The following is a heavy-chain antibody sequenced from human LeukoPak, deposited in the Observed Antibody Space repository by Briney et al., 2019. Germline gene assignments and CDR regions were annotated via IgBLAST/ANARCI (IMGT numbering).Heavy chain of an antibody. CDR2: IKQDGSEK. CDR1: GFTFSSYW. J-gene: IGHJ4*02. Sequence: PGGSLRLSCAASGFTFSSYWMSWVRQAPGKGLEWVANIKQDGSEKYYVGSVKGRFTISRDNAKNSLYLQMNSLRAEDTAVYYCARDVVEAAAVYWGQGTLVTVSS. V-gene: IGHV3-7*01. CDR3: ARDVVEAAAVY. D-gene: IGHD2-2*01.